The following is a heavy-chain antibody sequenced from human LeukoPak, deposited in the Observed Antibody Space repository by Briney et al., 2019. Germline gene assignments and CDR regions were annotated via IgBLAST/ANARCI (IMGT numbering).Heavy chain of an antibody. Sequence: PGGSLRLSCAASGFTFSSYGMHWVRQAPGKGLEWVAFIRYDGSNKYYADSVKGRFTISRDNSKNTLYLQMNSLRAEDTAVYYCAKDLLYDDHYYMDVWGKGTTVTVSS. CDR1: GFTFSSYG. CDR3: AKDLLYDDHYYMDV. CDR2: IRYDGSNK. V-gene: IGHV3-30*02. D-gene: IGHD2/OR15-2a*01. J-gene: IGHJ6*03.